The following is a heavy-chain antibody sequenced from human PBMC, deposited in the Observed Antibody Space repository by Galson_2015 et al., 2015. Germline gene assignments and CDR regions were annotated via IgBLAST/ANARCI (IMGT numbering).Heavy chain of an antibody. J-gene: IGHJ6*02. CDR2: ISYDGSNK. D-gene: IGHD2-2*01. V-gene: IGHV3-30*18. CDR3: AKGGYCSSTSCHYGMAV. Sequence: SLRLSCAASGFTFSSYGMHWVRRAPGKGLEWVAVISYDGSNKYYADSVKGRFTISRDNSKNTLYLQMNSLRAEDTAVYYCAKGGYCSSTSCHYGMAVWGQGTTATVSS. CDR1: GFTFSSYG.